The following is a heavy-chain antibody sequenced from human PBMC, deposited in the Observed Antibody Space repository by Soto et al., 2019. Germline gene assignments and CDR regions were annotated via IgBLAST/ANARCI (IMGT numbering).Heavy chain of an antibody. Sequence: EVQLVESGGGLVQPGRSLRLSCAASGFTFDDYAMHWVRQAPGKGLEWVSGISWNSGSIGYADSVKGRFTISRDNAKNSLYLQMNSPRAEDTALYYCAKVARGSAYVGWGQGTLVTVSS. V-gene: IGHV3-9*01. CDR1: GFTFDDYA. CDR2: ISWNSGSI. D-gene: IGHD2-15*01. CDR3: AKVARGSAYVG. J-gene: IGHJ4*02.